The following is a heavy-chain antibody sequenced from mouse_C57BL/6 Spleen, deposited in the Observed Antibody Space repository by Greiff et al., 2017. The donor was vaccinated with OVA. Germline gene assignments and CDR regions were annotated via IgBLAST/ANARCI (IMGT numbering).Heavy chain of an antibody. J-gene: IGHJ4*01. CDR3: AKKRGNWDEGYAMDY. V-gene: IGHV2-5*01. Sequence: VQLQESGPGLVQPSQSLSITCTVSGFSLTSYGVHWVRQSPGKGLEWLGVIWRGGSTDYNAAFMSRLSITKDNSKRQVFVKMNSLQADDTAIYYCAKKRGNWDEGYAMDYWGQGTSVTVSS. CDR1: GFSLTSYG. D-gene: IGHD4-1*01. CDR2: IWRGGST.